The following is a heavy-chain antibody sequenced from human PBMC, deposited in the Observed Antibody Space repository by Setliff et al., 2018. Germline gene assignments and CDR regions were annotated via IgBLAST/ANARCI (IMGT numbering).Heavy chain of an antibody. V-gene: IGHV3-23*01. Sequence: GGSLRLSCAASGFTFSSSAMSWVRQGPGKGLEWLSTISGRGGSTYYADSVKGRFTISRDNAKNSLYLQMNSLRAEDTAVYYCARDAAPTYYYGSGSYPSYYYYGMDVWGQGTTVTVSS. J-gene: IGHJ6*02. D-gene: IGHD3-10*01. CDR2: ISGRGGST. CDR3: ARDAAPTYYYGSGSYPSYYYYGMDV. CDR1: GFTFSSSA.